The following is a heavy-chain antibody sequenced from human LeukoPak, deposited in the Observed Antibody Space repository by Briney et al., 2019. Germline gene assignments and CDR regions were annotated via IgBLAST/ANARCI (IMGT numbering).Heavy chain of an antibody. D-gene: IGHD3-9*01. J-gene: IGHJ4*02. V-gene: IGHV3-23*01. CDR2: ITGSGSGI. CDR3: AKWGDYDVLTGYYVSDY. Sequence: AGGSLRLSCAASGFTFCNYAMSWVRQAPGKGLEWVSAITGSGSGIYYADSMKSRFTISRDNSKNTLYLQINSLRAEDTAVYYCAKWGDYDVLTGYYVSDYWGQGTLVTVSS. CDR1: GFTFCNYA.